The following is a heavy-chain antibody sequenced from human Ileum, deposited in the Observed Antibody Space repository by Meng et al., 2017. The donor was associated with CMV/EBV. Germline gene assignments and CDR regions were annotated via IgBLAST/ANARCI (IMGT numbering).Heavy chain of an antibody. Sequence: TLSLTCAVYGGSFNGSCWTWIRPPPGKGLEWVGQIHHSGTINYNPSLKSRLTLSVDPSKNQFSLRLRSVTAADTAMYYCARGAYYLYWSQGGLVTVSS. V-gene: IGHV4-34*01. CDR3: ARGAYYLY. CDR1: GGSFNGSC. D-gene: IGHD2/OR15-2a*01. CDR2: IHHSGTI. J-gene: IGHJ4*02.